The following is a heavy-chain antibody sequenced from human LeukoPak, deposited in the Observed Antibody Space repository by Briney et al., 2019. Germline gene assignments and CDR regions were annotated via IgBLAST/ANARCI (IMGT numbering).Heavy chain of an antibody. Sequence: ASVKVSCKASGYTFTGYYIHWVRQAPGQGLEWMGWISAYNGNTNYAQKLQGRVTMTTDTSTSTAYMELRSLRSDDTAVYYCARGGCSSTSCYPFDYWGQGTLVTVSS. J-gene: IGHJ4*02. CDR3: ARGGCSSTSCYPFDY. CDR2: ISAYNGNT. V-gene: IGHV1-18*04. D-gene: IGHD2-2*01. CDR1: GYTFTGYY.